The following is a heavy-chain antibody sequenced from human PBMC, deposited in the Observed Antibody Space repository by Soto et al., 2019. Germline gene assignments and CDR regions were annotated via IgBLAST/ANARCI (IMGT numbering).Heavy chain of an antibody. CDR1: GGTFSGHA. D-gene: IGHD7-27*01. CDR3: ARGPNWGYRFDS. V-gene: IGHV1-69*06. J-gene: IGHJ4*02. Sequence: QVQLVQSGAEVKKPGSSVKVSCEASGGTFSGHAISWVRQAPGQGPEWMGGLIPLFGTTQHAQNFQGRITITAYKSTSTAYMELTSLRFDDTAIYYCARGPNWGYRFDSWGQGTLVTVSS. CDR2: LIPLFGTT.